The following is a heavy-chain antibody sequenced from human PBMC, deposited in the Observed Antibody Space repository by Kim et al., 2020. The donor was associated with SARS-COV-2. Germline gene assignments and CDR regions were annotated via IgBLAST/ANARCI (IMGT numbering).Heavy chain of an antibody. CDR2: IKQDGSNK. Sequence: GGSLRLSCAASGLTFSDHWMSWVRQAPGKALEWVANIKQDGSNKYYVGSLKGRFTISRDNAKNSLYLQMNSLRAEDTALYYCAGATHYFDGSGYLVAFDIWGQGTMVTVTS. CDR3: AGATHYFDGSGYLVAFDI. CDR1: GLTFSDHW. V-gene: IGHV3-7*01. D-gene: IGHD3-22*01. J-gene: IGHJ3*02.